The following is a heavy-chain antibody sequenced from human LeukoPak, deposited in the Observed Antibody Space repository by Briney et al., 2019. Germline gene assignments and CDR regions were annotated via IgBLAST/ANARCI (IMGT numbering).Heavy chain of an antibody. Sequence: PGGSLRLSCAASGCRFSSYAMHWVRQAPGKGLEWVAVIWYDGINQYYADSVKGRFTISKDNSKNTLYLQMNSLGAEDTAMYYCAKVGTDNYFDNWGQGTLVTVST. CDR1: GCRFSSYA. CDR3: AKVGTDNYFDN. CDR2: IWYDGINQ. V-gene: IGHV3-33*06. J-gene: IGHJ4*02. D-gene: IGHD1-26*01.